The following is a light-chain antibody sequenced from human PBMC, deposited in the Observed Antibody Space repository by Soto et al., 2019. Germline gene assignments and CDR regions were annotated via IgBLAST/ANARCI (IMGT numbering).Light chain of an antibody. V-gene: IGLV2-14*03. CDR3: SSFRSSSTSYV. CDR2: DVS. CDR1: GSDIGDSNY. J-gene: IGLJ1*01. Sequence: LTQPASVSGSPGQSITISCTGTGSDIGDSNYVSWYQQHPGKAPKLVIYDVSNRPSGVSNRFSGSKSANTASLTISGLQAEDEADYYCSSFRSSSTSYVFGTGTKSPS.